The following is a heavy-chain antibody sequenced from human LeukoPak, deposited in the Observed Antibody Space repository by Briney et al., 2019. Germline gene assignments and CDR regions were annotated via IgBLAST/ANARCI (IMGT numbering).Heavy chain of an antibody. J-gene: IGHJ6*03. CDR3: ARDGGYCSGGSCYVGYYYYYMDV. CDR1: GGSISSYY. Sequence: PSETLSLTCTVSGGSISSYYWSWIRQPPGKGLEWIGYIYYSGSTNYNPSLKSRVTISVDTSKNQFSLKLSSVTAADTAVYYCARDGGYCSGGSCYVGYYYYYMDVWGKGTTVTVSS. CDR2: IYYSGST. V-gene: IGHV4-59*01. D-gene: IGHD2-15*01.